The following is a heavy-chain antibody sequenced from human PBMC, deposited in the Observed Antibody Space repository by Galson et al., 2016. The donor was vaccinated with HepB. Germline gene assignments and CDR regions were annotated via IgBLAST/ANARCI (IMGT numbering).Heavy chain of an antibody. Sequence: ALVKPTQTLTLTFTLSGFSLTTYGVGVGWIRQPPGKALEWLALIFWDDDKRYSPTLKSRLTISKDTSKNQVVLMMTDMDPVDTATYYCTHRRPGPGHHFDYWGQGNLVTVSS. CDR2: IFWDDDK. CDR1: GFSLTTYGVG. D-gene: IGHD2-8*02. CDR3: THRRPGPGHHFDY. V-gene: IGHV2-5*02. J-gene: IGHJ4*02.